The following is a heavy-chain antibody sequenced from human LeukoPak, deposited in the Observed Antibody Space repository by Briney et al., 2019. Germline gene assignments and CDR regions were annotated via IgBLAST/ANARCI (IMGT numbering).Heavy chain of an antibody. CDR1: GGPISNYQ. D-gene: IGHD3-10*01. V-gene: IGHV4-4*07. CDR3: AREGSDYYGSGSYYRSYYYYMDV. J-gene: IGHJ6*03. CDR2: IYTSGST. Sequence: SETLSLTCTLSGGPISNYQWSWIRQPPGKGLEWIGRIYTSGSTNYNPSLKSRVTMSVDTSKNQFSLKLSSVTAADTAVYYCAREGSDYYGSGSYYRSYYYYMDVWGKGTTVTISS.